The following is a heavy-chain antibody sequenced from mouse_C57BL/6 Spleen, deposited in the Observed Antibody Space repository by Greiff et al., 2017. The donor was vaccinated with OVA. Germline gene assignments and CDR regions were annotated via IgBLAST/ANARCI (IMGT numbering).Heavy chain of an antibody. CDR2: IYPGDGDT. J-gene: IGHJ3*01. CDR1: GYAFSSSW. Sequence: VMLVESGPELVKPGASVKISCKASGYAFSSSWMNWVKQRPGKGLEWIGRIYPGDGDTNYNGKFKGKATLTADKSSSTAYMQLSSLTSEDSAVYFCARWVYDGYYVGFAYWGQGTLVTVSA. D-gene: IGHD2-3*01. V-gene: IGHV1-82*01. CDR3: ARWVYDGYYVGFAY.